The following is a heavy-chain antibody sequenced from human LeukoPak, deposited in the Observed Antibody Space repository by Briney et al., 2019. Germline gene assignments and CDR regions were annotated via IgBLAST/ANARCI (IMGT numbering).Heavy chain of an antibody. CDR1: GGTFSSYA. CDR2: IIPIFGTA. Sequence: SVKVSCTASGGTFSSYAISWVRQAPGQGLEWMGGIIPIFGTANYAQKFQGRVTITADESTSTAYMELSSLRSEDTAVYYCAGGYPASGGSPLQDYWGQGTLVTVSS. J-gene: IGHJ4*02. V-gene: IGHV1-69*01. D-gene: IGHD2-15*01. CDR3: AGGYPASGGSPLQDY.